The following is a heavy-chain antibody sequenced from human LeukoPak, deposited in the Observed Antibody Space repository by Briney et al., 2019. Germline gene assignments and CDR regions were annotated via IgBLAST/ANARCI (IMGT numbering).Heavy chain of an antibody. V-gene: IGHV4-59*01. J-gene: IGHJ3*02. CDR3: ARGGYSSSPTSGAFDI. D-gene: IGHD6-13*01. Sequence: PSETLSLTCTVSGGSISSYYWSWIRQPPGKGLEWIGYIYYSGSTNYNPSLKSRVTISVDTSKNQFSLKLSSVTAADTAVYYCARGGYSSSPTSGAFDIWGQGAMVTVSS. CDR1: GGSISSYY. CDR2: IYYSGST.